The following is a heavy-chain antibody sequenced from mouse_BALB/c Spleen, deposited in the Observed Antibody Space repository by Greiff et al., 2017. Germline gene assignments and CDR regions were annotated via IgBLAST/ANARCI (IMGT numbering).Heavy chain of an antibody. CDR1: GYTFTDYN. D-gene: IGHD2-14*01. V-gene: IGHV1S29*02. J-gene: IGHJ4*01. CDR2: SYPYNGGT. Sequence: VQLQQSGPELGKPGASVKISCKASGYTFTDYNMHWVKQSHGKSLEWSGYSYPYNGGTGNNQKFKSKATLTVDNSSSTAYMELRSLTSEDSAVYYCARRGYDGDYYAMDSWGHGPSVPVSS. CDR3: ARRGYDGDYYAMDS.